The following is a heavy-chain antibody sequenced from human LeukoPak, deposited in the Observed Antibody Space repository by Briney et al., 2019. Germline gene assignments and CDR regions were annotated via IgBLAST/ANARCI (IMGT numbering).Heavy chain of an antibody. Sequence: GGSLRLSCAASGFTFSSYGMHWVRQAPGKGLEWVAFIRYDGSNKYYADSVKGRFTISRDNSKNTLYLQMNSLRAEDTAVFYCAKEQNYQLLLASGCYFDYWGQGTLVTVSS. CDR2: IRYDGSNK. CDR1: GFTFSSYG. V-gene: IGHV3-30*02. J-gene: IGHJ4*02. D-gene: IGHD2-2*01. CDR3: AKEQNYQLLLASGCYFDY.